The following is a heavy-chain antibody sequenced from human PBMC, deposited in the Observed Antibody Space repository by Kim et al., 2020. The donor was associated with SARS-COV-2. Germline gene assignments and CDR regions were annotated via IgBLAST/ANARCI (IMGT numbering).Heavy chain of an antibody. Sequence: NPSLKSRVTISVDTSKNQFSLKPSSVTAADTAVYYCARANYDFWSGYFDYWGQGTLVTVSS. J-gene: IGHJ4*02. D-gene: IGHD3-3*01. V-gene: IGHV4-59*01. CDR3: ARANYDFWSGYFDY.